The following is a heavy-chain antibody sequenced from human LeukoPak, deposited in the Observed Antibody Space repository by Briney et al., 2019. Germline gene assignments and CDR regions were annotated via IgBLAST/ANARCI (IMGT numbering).Heavy chain of an antibody. Sequence: ASVKVSCKASGYTFTSYDINWVRQATGQGLEWMGWMNPNSGNTGYAQKFQGRVTMTRNTSISTAYMELSSLRSEDTAVYYCASGIVVGDVAVLSFDYWGQGTLVTVSS. CDR3: ASGIVVGDVAVLSFDY. J-gene: IGHJ4*02. CDR1: GYTFTSYD. D-gene: IGHD2-15*01. V-gene: IGHV1-8*01. CDR2: MNPNSGNT.